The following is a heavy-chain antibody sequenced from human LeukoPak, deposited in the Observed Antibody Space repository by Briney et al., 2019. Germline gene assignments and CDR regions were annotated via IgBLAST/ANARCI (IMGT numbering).Heavy chain of an antibody. J-gene: IGHJ6*02. CDR2: IWYDGSNK. Sequence: GGSLRLSCAASGFTFSSYGMHWVRQAPGKGLEWVAVIWYDGSNKYYADSVKGRFTISRDNSKNTLYLQMSSLRAEDTAVYYCARPGVRGTYYYGMDVWGQGTTVTVSS. CDR3: ARPGVRGTYYYGMDV. D-gene: IGHD3-16*01. V-gene: IGHV3-33*01. CDR1: GFTFSSYG.